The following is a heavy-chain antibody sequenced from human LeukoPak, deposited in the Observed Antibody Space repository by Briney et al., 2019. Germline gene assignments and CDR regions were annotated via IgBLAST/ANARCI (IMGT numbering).Heavy chain of an antibody. D-gene: IGHD6-13*01. J-gene: IGHJ4*02. CDR1: GFPFSIYA. CDR3: AKPFTAAGTDY. CDR2: ISGSGGST. V-gene: IGHV3-23*01. Sequence: PGGSLSLSCAASGFPFSIYAMSWVRQAPGKGREGVAAISGSGGSTYYADSGKGRFTISRDNSKNTLYLQMNSLRAEDTAVYYCAKPFTAAGTDYWGQGTLVTVSS.